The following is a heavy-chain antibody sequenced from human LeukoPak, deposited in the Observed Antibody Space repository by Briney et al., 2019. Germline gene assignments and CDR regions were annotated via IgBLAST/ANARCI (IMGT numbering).Heavy chain of an antibody. V-gene: IGHV2-5*02. J-gene: IGHJ4*02. CDR2: ISWDDDN. CDR1: GFSFSTRGVG. D-gene: IGHD5-18*01. Sequence: VSGPTLLQPTPTLALTCTISGFSFSTRGVGVGWIRQPPVKALEWLTIISWDDDNRYTPSLKSRPTITNDLSKNQVVPTMTNMYPVDKATYYCGHRGYSYDISRPYYFDYWGQGTLVTVSS. CDR3: GHRGYSYDISRPYYFDY.